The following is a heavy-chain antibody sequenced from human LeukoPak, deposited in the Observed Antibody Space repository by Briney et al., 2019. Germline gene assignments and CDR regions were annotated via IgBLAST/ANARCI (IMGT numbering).Heavy chain of an antibody. CDR2: IYYSGST. J-gene: IGHJ4*02. CDR1: GDSTSSYY. CDR3: AKGGYCSSTSCLAIY. Sequence: SETLSLTCTVSGDSTSSYYWSWIRQPPGKGLEWIGYIYYSGSTYYNPSLKSRVTISVDTSKNQFSLKLSSVTAADTAVYYCAKGGYCSSTSCLAIYWGQGTLVTVSS. D-gene: IGHD2-2*01. V-gene: IGHV4-59*12.